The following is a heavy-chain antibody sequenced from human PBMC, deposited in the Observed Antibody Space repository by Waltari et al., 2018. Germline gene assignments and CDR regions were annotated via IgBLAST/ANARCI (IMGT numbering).Heavy chain of an antibody. J-gene: IGHJ3*02. CDR2: IYYSGST. CDR3: ARVASSSWYGAFDI. D-gene: IGHD6-13*01. Sequence: QVQLQESGPGLVKPSETLSLTCTVSGGSISSYYWSWIRQPPGKGLEWIWYIYYSGSTNYTPSLKSRVTISVDTSKNQFSLKLSSVTAADTAVYYCARVASSSWYGAFDIWGQGTMVTVSS. V-gene: IGHV4-59*01. CDR1: GGSISSYY.